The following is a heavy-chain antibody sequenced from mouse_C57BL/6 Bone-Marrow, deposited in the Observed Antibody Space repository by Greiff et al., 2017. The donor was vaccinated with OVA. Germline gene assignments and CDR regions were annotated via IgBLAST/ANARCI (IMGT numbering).Heavy chain of an antibody. V-gene: IGHV14-4*01. D-gene: IGHD1-1*01. CDR1: GFNIKDDY. Sequence: VQLQQSGAELVRPGASVKLSCTASGFNIKDDYMHWVKQRPEQGLEWIGWIDPENGDTEYASKFQGKATITADTSSNTAYLPLSSLTSEDTAVYYFTTLLYYFDYGGQGTTLTVSS. CDR2: IDPENGDT. CDR3: TTLLYYFDY. J-gene: IGHJ2*01.